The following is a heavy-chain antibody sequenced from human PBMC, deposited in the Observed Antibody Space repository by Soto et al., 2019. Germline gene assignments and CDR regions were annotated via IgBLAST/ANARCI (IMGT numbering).Heavy chain of an antibody. CDR2: ISWNSGSI. D-gene: IGHD2-15*01. CDR3: AKDTIAVAATWYAFDI. Sequence: GGSLRLSCAASGFTFDDYAMHWVRQAPGKGLEWVSGISWNSGSIGYADSVKGRFTISRDNAKNSLYLQMNSLRAEDTALYYCAKDTIAVAATWYAFDIWGQGTMVTVSS. V-gene: IGHV3-9*01. J-gene: IGHJ3*02. CDR1: GFTFDDYA.